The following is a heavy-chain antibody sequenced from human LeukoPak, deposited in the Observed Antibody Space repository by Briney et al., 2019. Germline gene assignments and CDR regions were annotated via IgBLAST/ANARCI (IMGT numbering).Heavy chain of an antibody. CDR1: GGSFSGYY. CDR2: INHSGST. CDR3: ARRRLAVAGTKNWFDP. Sequence: PSETLSLTCAVYGGSFSGYYWSWIRQPPGKGLEWIGEINHSGSTNYNPSLKSRVTISVDTSKNQFSLKLSSVTAADTAVYYCARRRLAVAGTKNWFDPWGQGTLVTVSS. D-gene: IGHD6-19*01. J-gene: IGHJ5*02. V-gene: IGHV4-34*01.